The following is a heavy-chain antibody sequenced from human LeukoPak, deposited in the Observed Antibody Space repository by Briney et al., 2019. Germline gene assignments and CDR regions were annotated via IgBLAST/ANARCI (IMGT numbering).Heavy chain of an antibody. CDR2: VYRGGYT. Sequence: SETLSLTCTVSGYSISSGYYWGWIRQPPGKGLEWIGSVYRGGYTYYNPSLKSRVTISVDTSKNQFSLNLSSVTAADTAVYYCARSNSWYPLDAFDIWGQGTMVTVSS. CDR3: ARSNSWYPLDAFDI. V-gene: IGHV4-38-2*02. D-gene: IGHD6-13*01. CDR1: GYSISSGYY. J-gene: IGHJ3*02.